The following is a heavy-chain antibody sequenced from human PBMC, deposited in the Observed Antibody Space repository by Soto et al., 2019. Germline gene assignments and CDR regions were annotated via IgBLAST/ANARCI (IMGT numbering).Heavy chain of an antibody. Sequence: QITLKESGPTLVKPTQTLTLTCTFSGFSLSTSGVGVGWIRQPPGKALEWLALVYWDDDKRYSPSLKSRLTITKDTSKKQVVLTMTNMDPVDTATYYCAHSPGNYGSGSYFDYWGQGTVVTVSS. V-gene: IGHV2-5*02. J-gene: IGHJ4*02. CDR2: VYWDDDK. D-gene: IGHD3-10*01. CDR3: AHSPGNYGSGSYFDY. CDR1: GFSLSTSGVG.